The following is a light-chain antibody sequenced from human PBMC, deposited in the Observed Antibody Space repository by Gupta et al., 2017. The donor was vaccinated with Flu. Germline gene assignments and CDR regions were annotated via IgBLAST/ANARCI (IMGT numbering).Light chain of an antibody. V-gene: IGLV2-11*01. CDR3: CSYAGSYTWV. CDR2: DVS. CDR1: SSYVGGYIY. Sequence: QPVLTQPRSDCASSGQSGTISCSGASSYVGGYIYVTRYQQHPGKAPKLLIYDVSKWPSGVPDRFSGSKSGNTASLTISGLQAEDEADYYCCSYAGSYTWVFGGGTKLTVL. J-gene: IGLJ3*02.